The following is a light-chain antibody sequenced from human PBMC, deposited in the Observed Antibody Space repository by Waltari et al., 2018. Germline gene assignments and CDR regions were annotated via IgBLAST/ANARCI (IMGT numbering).Light chain of an antibody. V-gene: IGLV2-14*01. CDR1: SSDVGGYNF. CDR3: NSYASSTTQV. CDR2: EVT. Sequence: SVSGSPGQSITISCTGTSSDVGGYNFVSWYQQHPGKAPNLIIYEVTNRPSGVSNRFSGSKSGNTASLTISGLQAEDEADYYCNSYASSTTQVFGTGTKVVVL. J-gene: IGLJ1*01.